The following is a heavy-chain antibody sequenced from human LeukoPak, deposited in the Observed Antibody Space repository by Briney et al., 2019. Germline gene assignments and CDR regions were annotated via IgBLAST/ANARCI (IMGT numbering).Heavy chain of an antibody. CDR1: GGTFSSYA. CDR3: ARGGEMNWSAP. V-gene: IGHV1-69*04. Sequence: GASVKVSCKASGGTFSSYAISWVRQAPGQGLEWMGRIIPIFGIANYAQKFQGRVTITADKSTSTAYMELSSLRSEDTAVYYCARGGEMNWSAPWGQEPLVTVPS. CDR2: IIPIFGIA. J-gene: IGHJ5*02. D-gene: IGHD5-24*01.